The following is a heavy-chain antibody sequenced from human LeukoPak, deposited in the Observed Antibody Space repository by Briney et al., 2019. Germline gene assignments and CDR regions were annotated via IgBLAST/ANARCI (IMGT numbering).Heavy chain of an antibody. D-gene: IGHD6-13*01. Sequence: PGGSLRLSCAASGFTFSSYAMHWVRQAPGKGLEWVAVISYDGSNKYYADSVKGRFTISRDSSKSTLYLQTNSLRAEDTAVYCCARAAVSSSWYGAFGIWGQGTMVTVSS. J-gene: IGHJ3*02. CDR2: ISYDGSNK. CDR1: GFTFSSYA. V-gene: IGHV3-30*01. CDR3: ARAAVSSSWYGAFGI.